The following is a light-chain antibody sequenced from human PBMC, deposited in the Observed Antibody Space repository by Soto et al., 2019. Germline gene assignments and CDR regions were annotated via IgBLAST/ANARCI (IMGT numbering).Light chain of an antibody. V-gene: IGKV1-5*01. CDR3: QQYSTFWT. Sequence: IKMTQSPSTLSASVGDRVTITCRASQSISSWLAWFQQKPGKAPKLLIYDASILESGVPSRFSGSGSGTEFTLTISSLQPDDIATYYCQQYSTFWTFGQGTKVDIK. CDR2: DAS. J-gene: IGKJ1*01. CDR1: QSISSW.